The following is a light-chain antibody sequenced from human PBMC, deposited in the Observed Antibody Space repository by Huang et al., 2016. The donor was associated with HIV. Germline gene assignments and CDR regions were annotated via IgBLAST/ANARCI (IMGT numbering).Light chain of an antibody. CDR1: QSVNSY. CDR2: DAS. V-gene: IGKV3-11*01. Sequence: ETVLTQSPATLSLSPGERATLSCRASQSVNSYLAWYHQKPGQTPRLLIYDASNRATGIPARLSGSGSGTDFTLTISSLEPEDFAVYYCQQRKYWPPITFGQGTRLEIK. J-gene: IGKJ5*01. CDR3: QQRKYWPPIT.